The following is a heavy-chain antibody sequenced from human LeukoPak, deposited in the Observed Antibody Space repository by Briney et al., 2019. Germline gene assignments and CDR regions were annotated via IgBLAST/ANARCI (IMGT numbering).Heavy chain of an antibody. J-gene: IGHJ3*02. CDR3: ARLIDDAFDI. V-gene: IGHV4-59*01. D-gene: IGHD3-22*01. Sequence: SETLSLTCTVSGGSISSYYWSWIRQPPGKGLEWIGYIYYSGSTNYNPSLKSRVTVSVDTSKNQFSLKLSSVTAADTAVYYCARLIDDAFDIWGQGTMVTVSS. CDR1: GGSISSYY. CDR2: IYYSGST.